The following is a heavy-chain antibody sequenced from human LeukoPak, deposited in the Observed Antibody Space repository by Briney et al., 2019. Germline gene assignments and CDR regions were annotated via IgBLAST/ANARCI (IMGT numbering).Heavy chain of an antibody. CDR1: GYSFTSYW. V-gene: IGHV5-51*01. D-gene: IGHD2-8*01. J-gene: IGHJ6*03. Sequence: GESLKISCKGSGYSFTSYWIGWVRRMPGKGLEWMGIIYPDDSDTRYSPSFEGQVIISVDKSISTAYLQWSSLKASDTATYYCARHGHCTNGVCYSNCYYYMDVWGKGTTVTVSS. CDR3: ARHGHCTNGVCYSNCYYYMDV. CDR2: IYPDDSDT.